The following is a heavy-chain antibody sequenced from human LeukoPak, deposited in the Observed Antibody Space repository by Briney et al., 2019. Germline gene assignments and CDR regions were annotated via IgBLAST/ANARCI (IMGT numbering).Heavy chain of an antibody. CDR3: ASDNCGGDCYSMPYFDY. CDR2: INPSGGST. V-gene: IGHV1-46*01. D-gene: IGHD2-21*02. Sequence: ASAKVSCKASGYTFTSYYMHWVRQAPGQGLEWMGIINPSGGSTSYAQKFQGRVTMTRDTSTSTVYMELSSLRSEDTAVYYCASDNCGGDCYSMPYFDYWGQGTLVTVSS. CDR1: GYTFTSYY. J-gene: IGHJ4*02.